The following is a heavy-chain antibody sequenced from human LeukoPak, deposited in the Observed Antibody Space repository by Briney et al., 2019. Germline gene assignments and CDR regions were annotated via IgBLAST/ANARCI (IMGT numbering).Heavy chain of an antibody. CDR3: ARAGVGYGSGSSDY. V-gene: IGHV1-18*01. CDR2: ISAYNGNT. CDR1: GYTFTSYG. J-gene: IGHJ4*02. D-gene: IGHD3-10*01. Sequence: GASVKVSCKASGYTFTSYGISWVRQAPRQGREWMGWISAYNGNTNYAQKLQGRVTMTTDTSTSTAYMELRSLSSDDTAVYYCARAGVGYGSGSSDYWGQGTLVTVSS.